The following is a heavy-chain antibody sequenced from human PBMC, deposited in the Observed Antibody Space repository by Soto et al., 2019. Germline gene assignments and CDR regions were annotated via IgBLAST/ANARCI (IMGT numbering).Heavy chain of an antibody. CDR3: ARGDSTDCSNGVCSFFYNHDMDV. CDR2: INPKSGGT. V-gene: IGHV1-2*04. J-gene: IGHJ6*02. CDR1: GYSFTDYH. Sequence: AAVNVSCKASGYSFTDYHIHWVRQAPGQGLEWLGRINPKSGGTSTAQKFQGWVTMTTDTSISTASMELTRLTSDDTAIYYCARGDSTDCSNGVCSFFYNHDMDVWGQGTTVTVS. D-gene: IGHD2-8*01.